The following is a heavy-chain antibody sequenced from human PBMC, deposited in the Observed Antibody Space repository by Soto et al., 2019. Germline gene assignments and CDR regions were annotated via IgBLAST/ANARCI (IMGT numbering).Heavy chain of an antibody. CDR1: GFTCSDFA. J-gene: IGHJ4*02. CDR3: AKMEGMDPWAYSFDY. V-gene: IGHV3-23*01. Sequence: EVQVLESGGGLVQPGGSLRLSCAATGFTCSDFAMSWVRQAPGKGLEWVSRIYGGGNGPHYADSVKGRVTISRDNSKNTLYLQMNSLRAEYTAVYYCAKMEGMDPWAYSFDYWGQGTLVTVSS. CDR2: IYGGGNGP. D-gene: IGHD2-2*03.